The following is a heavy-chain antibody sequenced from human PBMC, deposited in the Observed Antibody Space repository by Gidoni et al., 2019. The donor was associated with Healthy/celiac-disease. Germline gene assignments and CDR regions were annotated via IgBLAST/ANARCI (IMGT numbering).Heavy chain of an antibody. D-gene: IGHD3-10*01. V-gene: IGHV3-23*01. J-gene: IGHJ4*02. CDR2: ISGSGGST. CDR1: GFTFSSYA. Sequence: VQLLESGGGLVQLGGPVRLYCAASGFTFSSYAMDCVRQAPGQGLGWVSAISGSGGSTYYADSVKGRFTISRDNSKNTLYLQMNSLRAEDTAVYYCAKVYYYFDYWGQRTLVTVSS. CDR3: AKVYYYFDY.